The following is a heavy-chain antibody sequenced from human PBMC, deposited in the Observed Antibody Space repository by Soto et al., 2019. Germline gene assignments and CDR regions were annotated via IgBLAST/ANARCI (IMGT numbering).Heavy chain of an antibody. D-gene: IGHD2-21*01. CDR1: GFIFSTYS. CDR2: ISENSEDI. J-gene: IGHJ3*01. Sequence: GGSLRLSCAASGFIFSTYSMNWVRQAPGKGLEWVSSISENSEDIYYSDSVKGRFTISRDNAKNSLFLHMKSLRAADTAVYYCTRDSNEMHAIGYDAFDVCGQGTMVTVSS. CDR3: TRDSNEMHAIGYDAFDV. V-gene: IGHV3-21*01.